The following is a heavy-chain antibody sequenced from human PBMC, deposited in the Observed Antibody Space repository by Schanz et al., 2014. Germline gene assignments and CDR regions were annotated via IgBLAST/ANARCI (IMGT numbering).Heavy chain of an antibody. J-gene: IGHJ4*02. V-gene: IGHV1-69*04. D-gene: IGHD6-13*01. CDR2: IVPIAGIT. Sequence: QVQLVQSGAEVRKPGASVKVSCKASGYTFTSYGISWVRQAPGQGLEWMGRIVPIAGITNYAQRFQGRVTITADKSSDTAYMELSSLRSEDTAVYYCARDGVDAAAGGNYWGQGTLVTVSS. CDR3: ARDGVDAAAGGNY. CDR1: GYTFTSYG.